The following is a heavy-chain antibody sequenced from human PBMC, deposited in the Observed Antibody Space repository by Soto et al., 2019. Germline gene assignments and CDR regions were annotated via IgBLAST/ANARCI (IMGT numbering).Heavy chain of an antibody. Sequence: QVQLVQSGAEVKKPGASVKVSCKASGYTFTTYGMSWVRQAPGQGLDWMGWISTYNGNTKYAERLQGRVNMTTDTTTITAYMELRSLRSDDTAVYYCARGPTDYYDNSGNYFLDYWGQGTLVTVSS. CDR1: GYTFTTYG. CDR3: ARGPTDYYDNSGNYFLDY. CDR2: ISTYNGNT. J-gene: IGHJ4*02. D-gene: IGHD3-22*01. V-gene: IGHV1-18*01.